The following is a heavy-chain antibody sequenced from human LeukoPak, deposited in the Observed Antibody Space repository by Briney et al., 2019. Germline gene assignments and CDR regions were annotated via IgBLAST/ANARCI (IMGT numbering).Heavy chain of an antibody. D-gene: IGHD4-11*01. CDR1: GFTFSSYS. V-gene: IGHV3-21*01. J-gene: IGHJ6*03. CDR2: ISSSSSYI. Sequence: GGSLRLSCAASGFTFSSYSMNWVRQAPGKGLEWVSSISSSSSYIYYADSVKGRFTISRDNAKNSLYLQMNSLRAEDTAVYYCARDPTGRGYYYYYMDXXXKGTTXTVXS. CDR3: ARDPTGRGYYYYYMDX.